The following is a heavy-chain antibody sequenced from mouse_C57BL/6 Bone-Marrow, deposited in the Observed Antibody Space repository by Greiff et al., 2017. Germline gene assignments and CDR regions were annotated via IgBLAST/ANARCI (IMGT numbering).Heavy chain of an antibody. J-gene: IGHJ4*01. V-gene: IGHV5-9-1*02. CDR3: TRGYGSSLYAMDY. Sequence: EVKLMESGEGLVKPGGSLKLSCAASGFTFSSYAMSWVRQTPRKRLEWVAYISSGGDYIYYADTVKGRFTISRDNARNTLYLQMSSLKSEDTAMYYCTRGYGSSLYAMDYWGQGTSVTVSS. CDR1: GFTFSSYA. CDR2: ISSGGDYI. D-gene: IGHD1-1*01.